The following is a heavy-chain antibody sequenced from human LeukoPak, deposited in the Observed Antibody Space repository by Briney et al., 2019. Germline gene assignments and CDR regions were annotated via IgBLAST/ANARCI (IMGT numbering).Heavy chain of an antibody. Sequence: ASVKVSCKASGYTFTSYGISWARQAPGQGLEWMGWISAYNGNTNCAQKLQGRVTMTTDTSTSTAYMELRSLRSDDTAVYYCAREGSRSSWLAKYYYYYGMDVWGQGTTVTVSS. V-gene: IGHV1-18*01. J-gene: IGHJ6*02. D-gene: IGHD6-13*01. CDR2: ISAYNGNT. CDR1: GYTFTSYG. CDR3: AREGSRSSWLAKYYYYYGMDV.